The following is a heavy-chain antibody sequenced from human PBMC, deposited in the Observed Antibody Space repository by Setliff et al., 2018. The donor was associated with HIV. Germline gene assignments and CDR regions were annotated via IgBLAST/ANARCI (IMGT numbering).Heavy chain of an antibody. V-gene: IGHV4-39*07. CDR1: GGSISSSGYY. CDR3: ARGRRSTSSYYYYYYMDV. Sequence: ASETLSLTCTVSGGSISSSGYYWGWIRQPPGKGLGWIGSIFYSGSTYYNPSLKSRVTISVDTSKNQFSLKLSSVTAADTAVYYCARGRRSTSSYYYYYYMDVWGKGTTVTVSS. D-gene: IGHD2-2*01. CDR2: IFYSGST. J-gene: IGHJ6*03.